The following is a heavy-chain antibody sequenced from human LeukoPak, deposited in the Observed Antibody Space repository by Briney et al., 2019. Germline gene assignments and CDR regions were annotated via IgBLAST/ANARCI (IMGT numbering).Heavy chain of an antibody. CDR2: IYYSGST. D-gene: IGHD3-3*01. CDR1: GGSISSYY. V-gene: IGHV4-59*12. Sequence: SSETLSLTCTVSGGSISSYYWSWIRQPPGKGLEWIGYIYYSGSTNYNPSLKSRVTMSVDTSKNQFSLKLSSVTAADTAVYYCARVARSGRFLEWPYFDYWGQGTLVTVSS. J-gene: IGHJ4*02. CDR3: ARVARSGRFLEWPYFDY.